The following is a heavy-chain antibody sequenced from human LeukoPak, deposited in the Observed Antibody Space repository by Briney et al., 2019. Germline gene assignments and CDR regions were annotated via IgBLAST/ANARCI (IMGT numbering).Heavy chain of an antibody. V-gene: IGHV3-53*01. J-gene: IGHJ3*02. Sequence: GGSLRLSCGASGFTFDDYWMSWVRQAPGKGLEWVSIIYSGGSTFYADSVKGRFTISRDNSKNTLYLQMNSLRAEDTAVYYCARGGSYLSAFDIWGQGTMVTVSS. CDR1: GFTFDDYW. CDR3: ARGGSYLSAFDI. D-gene: IGHD1-26*01. CDR2: IYSGGST.